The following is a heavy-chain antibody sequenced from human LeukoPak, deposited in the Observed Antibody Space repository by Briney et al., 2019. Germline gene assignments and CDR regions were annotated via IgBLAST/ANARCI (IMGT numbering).Heavy chain of an antibody. D-gene: IGHD2-2*01. CDR3: VRGVGSSTSCYVRAFDI. J-gene: IGHJ3*02. CDR1: GFTFSNSW. Sequence: GGSLRLSCAASGFTFSNSWMHWVCQAPENGLEWVADIKCDGSEKCYVDSVKGRLTISRDNAKNSLYLQVNSLRAEDMTVYYCVRGVGSSTSCYVRAFDIWGQGTMVTVSS. CDR2: IKCDGSEK. V-gene: IGHV3-52*01.